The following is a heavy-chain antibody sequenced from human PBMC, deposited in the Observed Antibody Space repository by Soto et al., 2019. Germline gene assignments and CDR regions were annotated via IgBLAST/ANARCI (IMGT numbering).Heavy chain of an antibody. D-gene: IGHD4-4*01. Sequence: GGSLRLSCAASGFPFSGYGMSWVRQAPGKGLEWVSGISGGGSNTFYADSVKGRFTISRDNSKNTLLLQMNSLGAEDTAVYYCAKDSNKYSSSLRGRYFDYWGQGIGVTVSS. J-gene: IGHJ4*02. V-gene: IGHV3-23*01. CDR3: AKDSNKYSSSLRGRYFDY. CDR2: ISGGGSNT. CDR1: GFPFSGYG.